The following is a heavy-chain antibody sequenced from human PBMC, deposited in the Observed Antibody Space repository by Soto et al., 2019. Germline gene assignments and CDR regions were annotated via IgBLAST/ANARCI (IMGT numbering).Heavy chain of an antibody. Sequence: PSETLSLTCTVSGGSISSSSYYWGWIRQPPGKGLEWIGSIYYSGSTYYNPSLKSRVTISVDTSKNQFSLKLSSVTAADTAVYYCARGYDFWSGYPWFDPWGQGTLVTVSS. CDR3: ARGYDFWSGYPWFDP. CDR2: IYYSGST. CDR1: GGSISSSSYY. V-gene: IGHV4-39*01. D-gene: IGHD3-3*01. J-gene: IGHJ5*02.